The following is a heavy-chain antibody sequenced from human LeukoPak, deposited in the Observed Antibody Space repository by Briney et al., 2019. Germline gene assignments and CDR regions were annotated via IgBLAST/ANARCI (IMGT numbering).Heavy chain of an antibody. D-gene: IGHD5-24*01. Sequence: SVKVSCKTSGGTLSSYAISWVRQAPGQGLEWMGGIIPIFHTANYAQKFQGRVTITADESTSTAYMELSSLRSEDTAVYYCARRPRRRWLQFGYFDYWGQGTLVTVSS. J-gene: IGHJ4*02. V-gene: IGHV1-69*01. CDR1: GGTLSSYA. CDR2: IIPIFHTA. CDR3: ARRPRRRWLQFGYFDY.